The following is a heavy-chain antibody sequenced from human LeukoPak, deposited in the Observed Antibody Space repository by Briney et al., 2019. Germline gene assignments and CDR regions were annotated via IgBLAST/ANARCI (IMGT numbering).Heavy chain of an antibody. V-gene: IGHV7-4-1*02. D-gene: IGHD6-19*01. CDR2: INPNTGNP. J-gene: IGHJ4*02. Sequence: GASVKVSCKASGYTFTRYAMNWLRQAPGQGLEWMGWINPNTGNPTYAQAFTGRFVFSLDTSVSTAYLQISSLNTEDTAVYYCAIDQPVAGVSNFDSLGQGTLVTVSS. CDR3: AIDQPVAGVSNFDS. CDR1: GYTFTRYA.